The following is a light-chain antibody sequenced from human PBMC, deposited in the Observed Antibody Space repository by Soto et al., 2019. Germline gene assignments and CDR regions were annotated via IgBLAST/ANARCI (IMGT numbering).Light chain of an antibody. Sequence: EIVLTQSPATLSVSPGERATLSCRASQSVSSNLAWYQQKPGQAPRLLIYGASTRATAIPARFSGGGSGTEFTLTISSLQSEDFAVYYCQQYNSWPPWTFGQGTKVDIK. CDR3: QQYNSWPPWT. V-gene: IGKV3-15*01. CDR1: QSVSSN. CDR2: GAS. J-gene: IGKJ1*01.